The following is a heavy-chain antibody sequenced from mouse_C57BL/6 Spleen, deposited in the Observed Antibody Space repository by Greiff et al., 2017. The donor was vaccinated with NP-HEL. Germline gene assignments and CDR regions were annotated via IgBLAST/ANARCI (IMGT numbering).Heavy chain of an antibody. CDR2: IYPGDGDT. CDR1: GYAFSSYW. CDR3: ARKENYYGSPFAY. V-gene: IGHV1-80*01. Sequence: QVQLKESGAELVKPGASVKISCKASGYAFSSYWMNWVKQRPGKGLEWIGQIYPGDGDTNYNGKFKGKATLTADKSSSTAYMQLSSLTSEDSAVYFCARKENYYGSPFAYWGQGTLVTVSA. D-gene: IGHD1-1*01. J-gene: IGHJ3*01.